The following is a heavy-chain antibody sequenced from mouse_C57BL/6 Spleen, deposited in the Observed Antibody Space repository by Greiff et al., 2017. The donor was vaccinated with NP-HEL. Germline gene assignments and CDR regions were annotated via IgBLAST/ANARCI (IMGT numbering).Heavy chain of an antibody. Sequence: VQLQQSGPELVKPGASVKISCKASGYSFTGYYMHWVKQSHGNILDWIGYIYPYNGVSSYNQQFKGKATLTVDTSSSTAYMELRSLTSEDSAVYYCSRANYGSSRDWYFDVWGTGTTVTVSS. CDR2: IYPYNGVS. J-gene: IGHJ1*03. V-gene: IGHV1-31*01. CDR1: GYSFTGYY. CDR3: SRANYGSSRDWYFDV. D-gene: IGHD1-1*01.